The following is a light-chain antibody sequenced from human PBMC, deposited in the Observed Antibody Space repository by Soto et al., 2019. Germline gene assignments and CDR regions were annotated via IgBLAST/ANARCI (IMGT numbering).Light chain of an antibody. CDR2: DVS. CDR3: SSYTSSSTRVV. Sequence: QSALTQPASVSGSPGQSITISCTGTSSDVGGYNYVSWYQQHPGKAPKLMIYDVSNRPSGVSNRFSGSNSGNTASLTISGLQAEDEADYYCSSYTSSSTRVVFGGGTKLTV. V-gene: IGLV2-14*01. CDR1: SSDVGGYNY. J-gene: IGLJ2*01.